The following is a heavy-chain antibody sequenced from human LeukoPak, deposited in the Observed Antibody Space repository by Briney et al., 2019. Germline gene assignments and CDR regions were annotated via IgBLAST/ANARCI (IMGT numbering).Heavy chain of an antibody. V-gene: IGHV4-31*03. CDR1: GASVSRGGYY. CDR2: TSYGEGA. J-gene: IGHJ4*02. CDR3: ATAEWENFYFDS. Sequence: SETQSLTCTVSGASVSRGGYYWSWIRQHPGKGLEWIGFTSYGEGAYYNPSLMSRITMSVDPSQNQFSLKMRDVTAADTAVYFCATAEWENFYFDSWGQGALVAVTS. D-gene: IGHD1-26*01.